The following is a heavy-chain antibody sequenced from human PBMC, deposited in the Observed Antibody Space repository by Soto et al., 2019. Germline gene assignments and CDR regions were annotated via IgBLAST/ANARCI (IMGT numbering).Heavy chain of an antibody. D-gene: IGHD4-17*01. CDR1: GGTFSSDT. CDR2: IIPILGIA. V-gene: IGHV1-69*02. Sequence: SVKVSCKASGGTFSSDTISWVRQAPGQGLEWMGRIIPILGIANYAQKFQGRVTITADKPTSTAYMELSSRRSEDTAVHYCARGIKYGDYSRWFDPWGPGTLVTVSS. J-gene: IGHJ5*02. CDR3: ARGIKYGDYSRWFDP.